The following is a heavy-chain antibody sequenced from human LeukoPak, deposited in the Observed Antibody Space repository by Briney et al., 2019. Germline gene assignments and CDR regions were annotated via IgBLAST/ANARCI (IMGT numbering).Heavy chain of an antibody. V-gene: IGHV1-69*05. CDR3: ASMYSSSSYYYYMDV. Sequence: SVKVSCKASGGTFSSYAISWVRQAPGQGLEWMGGIIPIFGTANYAQKFQGRVTITTDESTSTAYMELSSLRSEDTAVYYCASMYSSSSYYYYMDVWGKGTTVTVSS. CDR1: GGTFSSYA. D-gene: IGHD6-6*01. CDR2: IIPIFGTA. J-gene: IGHJ6*03.